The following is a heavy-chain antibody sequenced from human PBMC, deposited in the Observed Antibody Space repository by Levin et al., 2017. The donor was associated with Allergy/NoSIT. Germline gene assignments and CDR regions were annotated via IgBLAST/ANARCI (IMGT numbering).Heavy chain of an antibody. CDR2: IISDDSDT. J-gene: IGHJ4*02. CDR1: GFTFSRYY. D-gene: IGHD4-17*01. V-gene: IGHV3-74*01. Sequence: GGSLRLSCSASGFTFSRYYMHWVRQAPGEGLVWVSRIISDDSDTKYADSVKGRFTISRDNAKNTLYLQMSSLRPEDTAMYYCVKNGDYGELGYWGQGTLVTVSS. CDR3: VKNGDYGELGY.